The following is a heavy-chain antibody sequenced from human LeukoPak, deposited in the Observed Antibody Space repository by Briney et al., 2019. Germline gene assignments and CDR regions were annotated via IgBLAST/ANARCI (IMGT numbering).Heavy chain of an antibody. Sequence: GGSLRLSCAASGFTFSSYAMHWGRLSPGKGLEYVSGISSNGGTTSYADSVQGRFTISRDNSKNTLYLQMGSLRGVDIAVYYCAKDSGRGRIVGAAFDAFDIWGQGTMVTVSS. CDR1: GFTFSSYA. CDR2: ISSNGGTT. J-gene: IGHJ3*02. V-gene: IGHV3-64*02. D-gene: IGHD1-26*01. CDR3: AKDSGRGRIVGAAFDAFDI.